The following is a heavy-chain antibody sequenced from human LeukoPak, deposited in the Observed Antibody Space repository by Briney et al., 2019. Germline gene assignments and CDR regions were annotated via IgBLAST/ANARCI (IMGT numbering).Heavy chain of an antibody. CDR3: ARVYYGSGSYLPLEY. CDR1: GYSIDSGYS. CDR2: ISHSGTT. J-gene: IGHJ4*02. Sequence: SETLSLTCAVSGYSIDSGYSWGWIRQPPGKGLEFTGTISHSGTTYYNPSLKSRLTLSADTSKNQFSLKMTSVTAADTATYYCARVYYGSGSYLPLEYWGPGILVTVSS. D-gene: IGHD3-10*01. V-gene: IGHV4-38-2*01.